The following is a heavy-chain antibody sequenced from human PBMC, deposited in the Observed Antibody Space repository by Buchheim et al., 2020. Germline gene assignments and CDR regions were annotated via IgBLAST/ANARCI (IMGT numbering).Heavy chain of an antibody. CDR1: GFTFSRYA. CDR2: ISYDGSNK. J-gene: IGHJ6*02. CDR3: AIEDKADSTFIPYYYYRIDV. D-gene: IGHD2/OR15-2a*01. Sequence: QVHLVESGAGVVQPGRSLTLSCAASGFTFSRYAMHWVRQAPGKGLEWVAVISYDGSNKYYADSVKGRFTISRDNSKNTLYLQMNSLTAEDTAGYSGAIEDKADSTFIPYYYYRIDVWGQGTT. V-gene: IGHV3-30-3*01.